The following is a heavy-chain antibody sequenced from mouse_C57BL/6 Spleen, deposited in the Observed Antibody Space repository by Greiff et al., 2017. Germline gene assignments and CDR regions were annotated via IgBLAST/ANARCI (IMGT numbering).Heavy chain of an antibody. J-gene: IGHJ1*03. Sequence: QVQLQQSGAELVRPGASVTLSCKASGYTFTDYEMHWVKQTPVHGLEWIGAIDPETGGTAYNQKFKGKAILTADKSSSTAYMELRSLTSEDSAVYYCTRGDYSNYGGYFDVWGTGTTVTVSS. CDR3: TRGDYSNYGGYFDV. CDR1: GYTFTDYE. D-gene: IGHD2-5*01. CDR2: IDPETGGT. V-gene: IGHV1-15*01.